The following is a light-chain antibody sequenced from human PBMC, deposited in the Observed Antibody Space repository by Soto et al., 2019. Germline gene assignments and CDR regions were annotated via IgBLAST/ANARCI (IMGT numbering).Light chain of an antibody. V-gene: IGKV3-20*01. CDR1: QSVSSSY. Sequence: EIVLTQSPGTLSLSPGEKATFSCRASQSVSSSYLAWYKQKPGQAPSLLIYGASSRATGIPDRFSGSGSGTDFTLTISRLEPEDFAVYYCQQYGSSPLTFGGGTKVEIK. CDR2: GAS. J-gene: IGKJ4*01. CDR3: QQYGSSPLT.